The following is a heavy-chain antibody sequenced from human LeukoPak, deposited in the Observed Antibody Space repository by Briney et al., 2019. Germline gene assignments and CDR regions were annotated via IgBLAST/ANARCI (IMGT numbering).Heavy chain of an antibody. V-gene: IGHV4-34*01. CDR3: ARDPWGYDGIGIDC. J-gene: IGHJ4*02. Sequence: SETLSLTCAVYGGSFSGDFWSWIRQSPGKGLEWIGEIKHDGSTTYNPSLKSRVTISVDTSKNQFSLKLSSVTAADTAVYYCARDPWGYDGIGIDCWGQGTLVTVSS. CDR2: IKHDGST. D-gene: IGHD5-12*01. CDR1: GGSFSGDF.